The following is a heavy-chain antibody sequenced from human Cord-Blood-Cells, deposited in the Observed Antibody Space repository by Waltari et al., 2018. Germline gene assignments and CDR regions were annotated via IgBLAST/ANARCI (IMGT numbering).Heavy chain of an antibody. Sequence: QVQLQQWGAGLLKPSETLSLTCAVYGGSFSGYYWRWIRQPPGKGLEWIGEINHSGSTNYNPSLKSRVTISVDTSKNQFSLKLSSVTAADTAVYYCARGYGGNSRPDGWTYDWFDPWGQGTLVTVSS. CDR1: GGSFSGYY. D-gene: IGHD4-17*01. CDR3: ARGYGGNSRPDGWTYDWFDP. V-gene: IGHV4-34*01. J-gene: IGHJ5*02. CDR2: INHSGST.